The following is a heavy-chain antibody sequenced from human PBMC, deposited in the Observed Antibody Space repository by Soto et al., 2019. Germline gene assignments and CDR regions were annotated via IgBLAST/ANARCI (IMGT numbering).Heavy chain of an antibody. CDR2: FYYTGIT. D-gene: IGHD3-10*02. CDR3: ARLFFFQAEDGIRDVRSVSAFLLNRSSDL. V-gene: IGHV4-59*08. J-gene: IGHJ2*01. Sequence: QHPGHGLEWIGYFYYTGITNYNPSRKSRISMSMDTSKNQFYLKLSSVSAADTAVYYCARLFFFQAEDGIRDVRSVSAFLLNRSSDL.